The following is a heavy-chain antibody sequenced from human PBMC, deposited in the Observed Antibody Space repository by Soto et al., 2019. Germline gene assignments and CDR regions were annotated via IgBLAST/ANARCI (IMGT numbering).Heavy chain of an antibody. Sequence: EVQLVESGGGSIQPGGSLRLSCAASGFAVSSKYMTWVRQAPGKGLEWVSVIYGGGTTYYADSVKGRFTISRDTSKNTLYLQMNSLRAEDTAVYYCVQTTGWPGFDFWGQGTLVTVSS. J-gene: IGHJ4*02. D-gene: IGHD6-19*01. V-gene: IGHV3-53*01. CDR1: GFAVSSKY. CDR3: VQTTGWPGFDF. CDR2: IYGGGTT.